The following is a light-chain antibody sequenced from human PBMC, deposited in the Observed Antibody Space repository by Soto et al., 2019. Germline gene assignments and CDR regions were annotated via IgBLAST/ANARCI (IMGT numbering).Light chain of an antibody. CDR2: DVN. CDR1: SSDFGGYNY. V-gene: IGLV2-11*01. Sequence: QSVLTQPRSVSGSPGQSVTISCTGTSSDFGGYNYVSWYQQHPGKAPKLMIYDVNKRPSGVPDRFSGSKSGNTASLTISGLQAEDEADYYCCSYAVTDLLFGGGTKVTVL. CDR3: CSYAVTDLL. J-gene: IGLJ2*01.